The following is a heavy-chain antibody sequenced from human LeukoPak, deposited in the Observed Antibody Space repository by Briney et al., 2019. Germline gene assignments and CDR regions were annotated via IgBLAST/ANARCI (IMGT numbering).Heavy chain of an antibody. J-gene: IGHJ6*02. Sequence: ASVKVSCKASGYTFTSYAMNWVRQAPGQGLEWKGWINTNTGNPTYAQGFTGRFVFSLDTSVSTAYLQISSLKAEDTAVYYCARTSIVVVPAAIWNYYYYYGMDVWGQGTTVTVSS. V-gene: IGHV7-4-1*02. CDR1: GYTFTSYA. CDR3: ARTSIVVVPAAIWNYYYYYGMDV. CDR2: INTNTGNP. D-gene: IGHD2-2*02.